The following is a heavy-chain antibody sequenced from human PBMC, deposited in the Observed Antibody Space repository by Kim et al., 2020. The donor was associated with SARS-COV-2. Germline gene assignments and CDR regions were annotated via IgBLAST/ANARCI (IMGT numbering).Heavy chain of an antibody. D-gene: IGHD6-13*01. CDR2: IWYDGSNK. Sequence: GGSLRLSCAASGFTFRSHAMHWVRQAPGKGLEWVAQIWYDGSNKYYGDSVKGRFTISRDNSKNTVYLQMNSLRVEDTALYYCARDGQQQAPYTMDVWGQGTTVTVSS. V-gene: IGHV3-33*01. CDR3: ARDGQQQAPYTMDV. CDR1: GFTFRSHA. J-gene: IGHJ6*02.